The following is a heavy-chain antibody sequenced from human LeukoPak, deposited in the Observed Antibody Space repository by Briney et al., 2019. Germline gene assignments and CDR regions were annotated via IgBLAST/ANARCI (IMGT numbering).Heavy chain of an antibody. CDR3: ARAVYGSGSYSGYYYGMDV. CDR1: GYTFTGYY. Sequence: GASVKVSCKASGYTFTGYYMHWVRQAPGQGLEWMGWINPNSGGTNYAQKFRGWVTMTRDRSISTAYMELSRLRSDDTAVYYCARAVYGSGSYSGYYYGMDVWGQGTTVTVSS. CDR2: INPNSGGT. V-gene: IGHV1-2*04. D-gene: IGHD3-10*01. J-gene: IGHJ6*02.